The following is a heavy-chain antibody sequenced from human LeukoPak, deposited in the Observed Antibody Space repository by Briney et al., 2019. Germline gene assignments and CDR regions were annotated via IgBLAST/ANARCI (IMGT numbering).Heavy chain of an antibody. V-gene: IGHV3-30*03. CDR3: ARDPRGIAVAGTADC. D-gene: IGHD6-19*01. J-gene: IGHJ4*02. CDR2: ISNDGSNK. CDR1: AFSFRNYG. Sequence: GGSLRLSCAASAFSFRNYGMHWVRQAPGKGLEWVAGISNDGSNKYYGDSVKGRFTISRDDSKNTLYLQMNSLRDEDTAVYYCARDPRGIAVAGTADCWGQGTLVTVSS.